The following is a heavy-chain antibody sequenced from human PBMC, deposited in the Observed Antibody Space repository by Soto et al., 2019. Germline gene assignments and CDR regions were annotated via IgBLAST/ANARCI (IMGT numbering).Heavy chain of an antibody. D-gene: IGHD6-6*01. Sequence: QVHLVQSGAEVKKPGASVKVSCKGSGYGFTTYGITWVRQAPGQGLEWMAWISAHNGNTDYAQNLQGRVTVTRDTSTSTAYMELRSRRSDDTAVYYCARGRDGDYWGQGALVTVSS. CDR3: ARGRDGDY. CDR2: ISAHNGNT. J-gene: IGHJ4*02. CDR1: GYGFTTYG. V-gene: IGHV1-18*01.